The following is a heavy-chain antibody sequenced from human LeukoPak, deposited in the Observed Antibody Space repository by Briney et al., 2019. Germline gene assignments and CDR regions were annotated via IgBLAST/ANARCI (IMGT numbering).Heavy chain of an antibody. D-gene: IGHD3-22*01. CDR2: ISSSGGST. CDR1: GFVFRSYA. CDR3: ARGGRGSAAVVAPRSFDI. J-gene: IGHJ3*02. V-gene: IGHV3-23*01. Sequence: GGSLRLSCAASGFVFRSYAMSWVRQAPGKGLEWVSGISSSGGSTYHADSVRGRFTISRDNSKNTQYLQMNSLRVEDTAVYYCARGGRGSAAVVAPRSFDIWGQGTMVTVSP.